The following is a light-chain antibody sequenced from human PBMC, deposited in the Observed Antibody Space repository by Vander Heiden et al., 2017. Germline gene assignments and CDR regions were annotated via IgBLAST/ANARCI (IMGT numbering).Light chain of an antibody. CDR1: QSVSSY. CDR2: DAS. V-gene: IGKV3-11*01. Sequence: IVLTQSPATLSLSPGERATLSCRASQSVSSYLAWYQPKPGQAPRLLIDDASNRATGIPARFSGSGSGTDFTLTISSLEPEDFAVYYCQQRSNWPPLNFGGGTKVEIK. J-gene: IGKJ4*01. CDR3: QQRSNWPPLN.